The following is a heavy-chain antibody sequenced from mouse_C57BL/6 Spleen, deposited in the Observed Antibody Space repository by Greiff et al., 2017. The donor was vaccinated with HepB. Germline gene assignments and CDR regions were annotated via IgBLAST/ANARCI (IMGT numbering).Heavy chain of an antibody. CDR3: ARSRITTVVATFDY. D-gene: IGHD1-1*01. CDR1: GYAFSSYW. J-gene: IGHJ2*01. V-gene: IGHV1-80*01. CDR2: IYPGDGDT. Sequence: VQLQQSGAELVKPGASVKISCKASGYAFSSYWMNWVKQRPGKGLEWIGQIYPGDGDTNYNGKFKGKATLTADKSSSTAYMQLSSLTSEDSAVYFCARSRITTVVATFDYWGQGTTLTVSS.